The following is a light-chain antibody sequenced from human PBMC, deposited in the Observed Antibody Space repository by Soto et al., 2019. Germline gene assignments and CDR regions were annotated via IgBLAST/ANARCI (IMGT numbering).Light chain of an antibody. J-gene: IGKJ1*01. Sequence: EIVLTQSPGTLSLSPGERATLSCRASQRVSSSYLAWYQQKPGQAPRLLIYGASSRATGIPDRFSGSGSGTDFPPTISRLEPEDFAVYYCQQYGSSPQTFGQGTKGDIK. CDR2: GAS. CDR1: QRVSSSY. CDR3: QQYGSSPQT. V-gene: IGKV3-20*01.